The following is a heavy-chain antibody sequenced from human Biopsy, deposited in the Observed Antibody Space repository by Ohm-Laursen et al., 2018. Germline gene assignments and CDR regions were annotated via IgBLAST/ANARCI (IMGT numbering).Heavy chain of an antibody. J-gene: IGHJ6*02. Sequence: SQTLSLTRAVYGGSFSGYYWSWIRQPPGKGLEWIGEINHRGSTNYNPSLKSRVTISVDTSKNQFSLKVRSVTAADTAVYYCVRGVDYYDPYHYYALDVWGQGTTVTVSS. V-gene: IGHV4-34*01. CDR3: VRGVDYYDPYHYYALDV. CDR2: INHRGST. D-gene: IGHD3-22*01. CDR1: GGSFSGYY.